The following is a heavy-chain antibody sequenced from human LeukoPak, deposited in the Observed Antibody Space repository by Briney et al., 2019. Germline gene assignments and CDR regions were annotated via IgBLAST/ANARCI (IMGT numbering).Heavy chain of an antibody. D-gene: IGHD7-27*01. CDR2: ISSSSIYI. CDR3: ARSELGYSYHYMDV. J-gene: IGHJ6*03. V-gene: IGHV3-21*01. CDR1: GFTFSSYA. Sequence: GGSLRLSCAASGFTFSSYATSWVRQAPGKGLEWVSSISSSSIYIYYADSVKGRFTISRDNAKNSLYLQMNSLRAEDTAVYYCARSELGYSYHYMDVWGKGTTVTVSS.